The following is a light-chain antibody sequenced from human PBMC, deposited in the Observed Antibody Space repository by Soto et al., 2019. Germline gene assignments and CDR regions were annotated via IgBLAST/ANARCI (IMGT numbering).Light chain of an antibody. CDR3: QQYGSSVFN. V-gene: IGKV3-20*01. CDR2: AAS. CDR1: QSVSSRF. J-gene: IGKJ3*01. Sequence: EIVLTQSPGTLSLSPGERATLSFGGSQSVSSRFLAWYQQKPGQAPRLLIYAASRRATGIPDRFSGSGSGTDFTLTISRLEPEDFAVYYCQQYGSSVFNFGPGTKVDIK.